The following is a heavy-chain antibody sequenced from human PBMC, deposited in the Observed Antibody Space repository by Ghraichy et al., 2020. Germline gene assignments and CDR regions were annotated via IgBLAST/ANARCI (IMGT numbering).Heavy chain of an antibody. J-gene: IGHJ1*01. Sequence: SETLSLTCAVYGGSFSGYYWSWIRQPPGKGLEWIGEINHSGSTNYNPSLKSRVTISVDTSKNQFSLKLSSVTAADTAVYYCARGPYSSGRTVYFQHWGQGTLVTVSS. D-gene: IGHD6-19*01. V-gene: IGHV4-34*01. CDR3: ARGPYSSGRTVYFQH. CDR2: INHSGST. CDR1: GGSFSGYY.